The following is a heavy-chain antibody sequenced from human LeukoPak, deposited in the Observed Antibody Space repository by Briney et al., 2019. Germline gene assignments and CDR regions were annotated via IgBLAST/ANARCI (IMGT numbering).Heavy chain of an antibody. CDR3: ARKYGSGSYYYMDV. Sequence: GGSLRLSCAASGFTFDDYGMSWVRQAPGKGLEWVSGINWNGGSTGYADSVKGRFTISRDNAKNPLYLQMNSLRAEDTAVYYCARKYGSGSYYYMDVWGKGTTVTVSS. V-gene: IGHV3-20*04. CDR2: INWNGGST. J-gene: IGHJ6*03. CDR1: GFTFDDYG. D-gene: IGHD3-10*01.